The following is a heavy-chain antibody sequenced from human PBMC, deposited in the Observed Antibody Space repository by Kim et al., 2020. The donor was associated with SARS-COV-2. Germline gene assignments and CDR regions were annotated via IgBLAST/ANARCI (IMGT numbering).Heavy chain of an antibody. CDR3: ARASPPLYYYYGMDV. Sequence: SETLSLTCTVSGGSISSGSYYWSWIRQPAGKGLEWIGRIYTSGSTNYNPSLKSRVTISVDTSKNQFSLKLSSVTAADTAVYYCARASPPLYYYYGMDVWGQGTTVTVSS. CDR2: IYTSGST. V-gene: IGHV4-61*02. CDR1: GGSISSGSYY. J-gene: IGHJ6*02.